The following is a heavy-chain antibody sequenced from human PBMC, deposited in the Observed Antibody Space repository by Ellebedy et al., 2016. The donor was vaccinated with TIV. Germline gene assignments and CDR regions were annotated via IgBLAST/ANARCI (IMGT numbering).Heavy chain of an antibody. CDR2: IYPGDSDT. J-gene: IGHJ4*02. CDR1: GYNFTTYW. Sequence: GESLKISXRGSGYNFTTYWVGWVRQKPGKGLEWMGIIYPGDSDTTYSPSFQGQVTISADKSISTAYLQWSSLKASDTAIYYCARFDCGGDCFWSYWGQGTLVTVSS. V-gene: IGHV5-51*01. D-gene: IGHD2-21*01. CDR3: ARFDCGGDCFWSY.